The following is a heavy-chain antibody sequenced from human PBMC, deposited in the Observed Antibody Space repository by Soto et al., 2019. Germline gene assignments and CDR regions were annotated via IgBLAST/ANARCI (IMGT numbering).Heavy chain of an antibody. CDR1: GGSISSYY. V-gene: IGHV4-59*01. CDR2: IYYSGST. D-gene: IGHD6-19*01. Sequence: QVQLQESGPGLVKPSETLALTCTVSGGSISSYYWSWIRQPPGKGLEWIGYIYYSGSTNYNPSLKRRVTISVDTSKNQFSLKLSSVTAADTAVYYCARGRGGYMGYWYFDLWGRGTLVTVSS. J-gene: IGHJ2*01. CDR3: ARGRGGYMGYWYFDL.